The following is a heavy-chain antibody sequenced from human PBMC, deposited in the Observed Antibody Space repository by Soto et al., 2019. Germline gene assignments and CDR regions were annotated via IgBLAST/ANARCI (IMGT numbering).Heavy chain of an antibody. J-gene: IGHJ3*02. CDR1: GGSIISDGYS. CDR2: IYEGGNT. V-gene: IGHV4-30-2*01. CDR3: VRRSPEDAFDI. Sequence: SETLSLTCAVSGGSIISDGYSWSWIRQPPGKGLQWIGHIYEGGNTYYTPSLESRVAISTDKSKNQFTLRLSSVPAADTAVYYCVRRSPEDAFDIWGQGTMVTVSS.